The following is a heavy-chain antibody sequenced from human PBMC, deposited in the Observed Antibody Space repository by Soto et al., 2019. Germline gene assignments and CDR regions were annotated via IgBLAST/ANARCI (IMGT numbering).Heavy chain of an antibody. Sequence: EVQLVESGGGLVQPGGSLRLSCAASGFTFSSYWMHWVRQAPGEGLVWVSRINSDGSTISYADSVKGRFTISRDNAKNTLYLQMSSLRAEDTAVYYCARDGGRPRSFDIWGQGTMVTVSS. J-gene: IGHJ3*02. V-gene: IGHV3-74*01. CDR2: INSDGSTI. CDR3: ARDGGRPRSFDI. D-gene: IGHD3-16*01. CDR1: GFTFSSYW.